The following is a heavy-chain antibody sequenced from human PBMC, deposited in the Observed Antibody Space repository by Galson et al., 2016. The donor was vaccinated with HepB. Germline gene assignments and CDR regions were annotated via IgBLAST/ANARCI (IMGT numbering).Heavy chain of an antibody. V-gene: IGHV3-23*01. CDR1: GFTFSGHS. CDR2: IGGGGGGT. D-gene: IGHD2-15*01. CDR3: AKNKNCNDGSCSALYYFYGMDV. Sequence: SLRLSCAASGFTFSGHSMSWVRQAPGKGLEWVSVIGGGGGGTYYGDSVKGRFTPSRDNSRNTLYLQMNSLRAEDTAVYYCAKNKNCNDGSCSALYYFYGMDVWGQGTTVTVSS. J-gene: IGHJ6*02.